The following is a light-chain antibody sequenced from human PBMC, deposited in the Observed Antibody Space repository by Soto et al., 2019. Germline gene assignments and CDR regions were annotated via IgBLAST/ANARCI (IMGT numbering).Light chain of an antibody. J-gene: IGKJ1*01. Sequence: EIVMTQSPVTLSVSPGERATLSCRASQSVSSNLAWFQQKPGQAPRLLIYGASTRAIGTPAKFSGSGSGTEFTLTIGGLQSADFAVYYCQQYNNWPRTFGQGTKVEIK. V-gene: IGKV3-15*01. CDR2: GAS. CDR3: QQYNNWPRT. CDR1: QSVSSN.